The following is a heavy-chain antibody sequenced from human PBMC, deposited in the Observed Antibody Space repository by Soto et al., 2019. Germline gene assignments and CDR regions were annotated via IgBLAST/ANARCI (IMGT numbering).Heavy chain of an antibody. Sequence: ASVKVSCKSSGYTFTNHYIHWVRQGPGQGPEWMGTINPSGGKTDYAQKFKGRVTLTSDTPTSTVYMELRSLRSEDTAIYYCASGRLFATTHPHWWYFDLLGRSTLGTV. CDR3: ASGRLFATTHPHWWYFDL. J-gene: IGHJ2*01. CDR1: GYTFTNHY. V-gene: IGHV1-46*03. CDR2: INPSGGKT. D-gene: IGHD1-1*01.